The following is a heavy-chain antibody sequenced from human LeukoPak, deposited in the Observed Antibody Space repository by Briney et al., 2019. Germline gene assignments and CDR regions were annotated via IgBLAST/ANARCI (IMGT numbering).Heavy chain of an antibody. Sequence: QPGGSLRLSCEASGFIFSSYGMNWVRQAPGKGLEWVAFISSDANNKYCADSVKGRFTISRDNSNKTLYPQMNSLRAEDTAVYYCAKVLAVTGPFDYWGQGTLVTVSS. CDR1: GFIFSSYG. CDR3: AKVLAVTGPFDY. CDR2: ISSDANNK. V-gene: IGHV3-30*18. J-gene: IGHJ4*02. D-gene: IGHD2-21*02.